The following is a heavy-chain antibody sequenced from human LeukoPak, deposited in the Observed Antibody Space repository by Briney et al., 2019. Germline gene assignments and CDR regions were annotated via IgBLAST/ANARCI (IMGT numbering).Heavy chain of an antibody. CDR3: ARGGRTYYYGSGTLGY. V-gene: IGHV1-2*04. CDR2: INPNSGGT. CDR1: GYTFTGYY. Sequence: ASVKVSCKASGYTFTGYYMHWVRQAPGQGLEWMGWINPNSGGTNYAQKFQGWVTMTRDTSISTAYMELSRLRSDDTAVYYCARGGRTYYYGSGTLGYWGQGTLVTVSS. D-gene: IGHD3-10*01. J-gene: IGHJ4*02.